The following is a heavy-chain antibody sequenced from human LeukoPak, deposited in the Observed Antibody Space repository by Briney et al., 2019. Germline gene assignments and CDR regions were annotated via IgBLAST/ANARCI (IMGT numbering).Heavy chain of an antibody. Sequence: GGSLRLSCAASGFTVSSNYMSWVRQAPGKGLEWVSVIYSGGSTYYADSVKGRLTISRDNSKNTLYLQMNSLRAEDTAVYYCARGPDYGDYVRVFQDWGQGTLVTVSS. CDR1: GFTVSSNY. CDR2: IYSGGST. J-gene: IGHJ4*02. CDR3: ARGPDYGDYVRVFQD. D-gene: IGHD4-17*01. V-gene: IGHV3-53*01.